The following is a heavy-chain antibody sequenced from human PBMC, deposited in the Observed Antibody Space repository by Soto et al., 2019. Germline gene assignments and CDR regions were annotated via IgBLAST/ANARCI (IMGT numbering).Heavy chain of an antibody. CDR2: IIPIFGTA. CDR3: AREPRPDSSSWYLDY. Sequence: SVKVSCKASGGTFSSYAISWVRQAPGQGLEWMGGIIPIFGTANYAQKFQGRVTITADKSTSTAYMELSSLRSEDTAVYYCAREPRPDSSSWYLDYWGQGTLVTVSS. J-gene: IGHJ4*02. CDR1: GGTFSSYA. D-gene: IGHD6-13*01. V-gene: IGHV1-69*06.